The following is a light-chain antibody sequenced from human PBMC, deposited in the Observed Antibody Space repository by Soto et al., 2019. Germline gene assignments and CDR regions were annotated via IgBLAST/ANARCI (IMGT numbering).Light chain of an antibody. CDR1: QSVSSY. Sequence: EIVLAQSAATLSLSPGERATLSCRASQSVSSYLAWYQQKAGLAPRLLIYDASSRDTGIPARFSGSGSGTDFTLTISSLQSEDFAMYYCQQYGSLSRTFGQGTKVDIK. CDR3: QQYGSLSRT. J-gene: IGKJ1*01. V-gene: IGKV3D-20*01. CDR2: DAS.